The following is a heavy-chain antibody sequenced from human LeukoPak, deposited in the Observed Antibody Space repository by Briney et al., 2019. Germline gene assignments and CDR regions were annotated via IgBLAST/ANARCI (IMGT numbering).Heavy chain of an antibody. Sequence: SETLSLTCAVSGGSISSSNWWSWVRQPPGKGLEWIGEIYHSGSTNYNPSLKSRVTISVDKSKNQFSLKLSSVTAADTAVYYCARRGNGYYYGSGSPNWFDPWGQGTLVTVSS. V-gene: IGHV4-4*02. D-gene: IGHD3-10*01. CDR2: IYHSGST. CDR3: ARRGNGYYYGSGSPNWFDP. J-gene: IGHJ5*02. CDR1: GGSISSSNW.